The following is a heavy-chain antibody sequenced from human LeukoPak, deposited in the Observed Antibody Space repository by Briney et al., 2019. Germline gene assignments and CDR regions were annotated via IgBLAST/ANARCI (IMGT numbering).Heavy chain of an antibody. Sequence: PSETLSLTCTVSGGSISSGSYYWSWIRQPAGKGLEWIGRIYTSGSTNYNPSLKSRVTISVDTSKNQFSLKLSSVAAADTAVYYCARASTYYDFWSGYYTYYLDYWGQGTLVTVSS. CDR1: GGSISSGSYY. J-gene: IGHJ4*02. CDR2: IYTSGST. CDR3: ARASTYYDFWSGYYTYYLDY. V-gene: IGHV4-61*02. D-gene: IGHD3-3*01.